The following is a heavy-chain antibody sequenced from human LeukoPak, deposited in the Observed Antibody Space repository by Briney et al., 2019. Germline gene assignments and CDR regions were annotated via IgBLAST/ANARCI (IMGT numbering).Heavy chain of an antibody. V-gene: IGHV3-30*02. D-gene: IGHD2-21*02. CDR1: GFTFSTYA. CDR3: AKEVGVSSAIGH. J-gene: IGHJ4*02. Sequence: GGSLRLSCAASGFTFSTYAMHWVRQAPGKGLEWVAFIHYDGSTKYSADSVKGRSTISRDNSKNTLDLQMHSLRAEDTAVYYCAKEVGVSSAIGHWGQGTLVTVSS. CDR2: IHYDGSTK.